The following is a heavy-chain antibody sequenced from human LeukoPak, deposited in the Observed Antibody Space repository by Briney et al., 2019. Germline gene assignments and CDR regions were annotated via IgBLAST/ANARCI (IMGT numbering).Heavy chain of an antibody. J-gene: IGHJ5*02. CDR1: GYTFTGYY. V-gene: IGHV1-2*02. Sequence: ASVKVSCTASGYTFTGYYMHWVRQAPGQGLEWMGWINPNSGGTNYAQKFQGRVTMTRDTSISTAYMELSRLRSDDTAVYYCARVLRGSGSYYNVRNWFDPWGQGTLVTVSS. CDR2: INPNSGGT. D-gene: IGHD3-10*01. CDR3: ARVLRGSGSYYNVRNWFDP.